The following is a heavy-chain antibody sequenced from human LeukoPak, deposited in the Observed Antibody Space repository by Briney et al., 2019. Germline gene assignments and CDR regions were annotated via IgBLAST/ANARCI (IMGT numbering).Heavy chain of an antibody. V-gene: IGHV4-31*03. CDR3: ARDVGIAVAGTGYYYYGMDV. CDR1: GGSISSGGYY. J-gene: IGHJ6*02. Sequence: SETLSPTCTVSGGSISSGGYYWSWIRQHPGKGLEWIGYIYYSGSTYYNPSLKSRVTISVDTSKNQFSLKLSSVTAADTAVYYCARDVGIAVAGTGYYYYGMDVWGQGTTVTVSS. CDR2: IYYSGST. D-gene: IGHD6-19*01.